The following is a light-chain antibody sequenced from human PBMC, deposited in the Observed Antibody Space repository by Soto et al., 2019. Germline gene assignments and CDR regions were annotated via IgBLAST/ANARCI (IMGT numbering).Light chain of an antibody. Sequence: QSALTQPASVSGSPGQSITVSCTGTTCDVGGYDYVAWYQQHPGKAPKLMIYDVSSRPSGVSNRFSGSKSGNTASLTISGLQAEDEADYYCSSYLGSSTLSGGFGTGTKVTVL. CDR3: SSYLGSSTLSGG. CDR1: TCDVGGYDY. CDR2: DVS. J-gene: IGLJ1*01. V-gene: IGLV2-14*01.